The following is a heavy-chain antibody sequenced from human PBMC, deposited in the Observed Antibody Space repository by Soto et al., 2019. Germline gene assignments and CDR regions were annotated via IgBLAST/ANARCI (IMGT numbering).Heavy chain of an antibody. CDR2: ISSSSSYI. V-gene: IGHV3-21*01. CDR3: ARELVVVAAWFHAFDI. Sequence: GGSLRLSCAASGFTFSSYSMNWVRQAPGKGLEWVSSISSSSSYIYYADSVKGRFTISRDNAKNSLYLQMNSLRAEDTAVYYCARELVVVAAWFHAFDIWGQGTMVTVSS. CDR1: GFTFSSYS. D-gene: IGHD2-15*01. J-gene: IGHJ3*02.